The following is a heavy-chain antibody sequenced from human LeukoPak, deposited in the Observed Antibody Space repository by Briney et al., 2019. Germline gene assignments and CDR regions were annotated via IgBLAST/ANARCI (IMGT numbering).Heavy chain of an antibody. CDR2: ISSPGSTT. Sequence: GGSLRLSCAAPGFSFSDYYMSWIRQAPGKGLEWVSWVSFISSPGSTTYYADSVKGRFTISRDNAKNSLYLQMNSLSAGDTAVYYCARGGGYDSGYPRYFDLWGRGTLVTVSS. CDR1: GFSFSDYY. CDR3: ARGGGYDSGYPRYFDL. J-gene: IGHJ2*01. D-gene: IGHD3-9*01. V-gene: IGHV3-11*01.